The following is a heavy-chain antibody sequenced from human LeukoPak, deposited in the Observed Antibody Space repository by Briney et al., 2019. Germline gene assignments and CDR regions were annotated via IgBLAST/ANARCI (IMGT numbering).Heavy chain of an antibody. CDR2: IYYSGST. Sequence: SQTLSLTCTVSGGSISSGDYYWSWIRQPPGKGLEWIGYIYYSGSTYYNPSLKSRVTISVDTSKNQFSLKLSSVTAADTAVYYCARGPVDYYDSSGYWFDYWGQGTLVTVSS. CDR1: GGSISSGDYY. D-gene: IGHD3-22*01. V-gene: IGHV4-30-4*01. CDR3: ARGPVDYYDSSGYWFDY. J-gene: IGHJ4*02.